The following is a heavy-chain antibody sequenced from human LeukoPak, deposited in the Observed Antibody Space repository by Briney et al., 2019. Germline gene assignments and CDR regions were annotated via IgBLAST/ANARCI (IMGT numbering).Heavy chain of an antibody. Sequence: SETLSLTCTVSGGSISNSSYYWGWVRQPPGKGLEWIGAIYYSGSTYFDPSLKSRVTMSVDTSKDQFSLKLSSVTAADTAVYYCARWRHGYNSVDAFDIWGQGLMVTVSS. CDR3: ARWRHGYNSVDAFDI. CDR1: GGSISNSSYY. CDR2: IYYSGST. J-gene: IGHJ3*02. D-gene: IGHD5-24*01. V-gene: IGHV4-39*01.